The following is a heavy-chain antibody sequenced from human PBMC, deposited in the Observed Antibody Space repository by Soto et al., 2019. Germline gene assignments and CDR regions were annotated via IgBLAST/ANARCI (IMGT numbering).Heavy chain of an antibody. D-gene: IGHD6-19*01. V-gene: IGHV6-1*01. J-gene: IGHJ2*01. Sequence: SQTLSLTCVISGDSVSIYSGAWYWIRQSPSRGLEWLGRTYYRSKWYNDYAVSVKSRIAITPDTSKNQLSLQLNSVTPEDTAVYFCPRNSGGWPCYFNLGGRAPL. CDR2: TYYRSKWYN. CDR1: GDSVSIYSGA. CDR3: PRNSGGWPCYFNL.